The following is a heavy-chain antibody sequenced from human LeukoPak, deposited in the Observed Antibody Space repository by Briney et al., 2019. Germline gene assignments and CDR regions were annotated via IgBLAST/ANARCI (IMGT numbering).Heavy chain of an antibody. CDR2: ISITGTII. CDR1: GFTFSTYE. V-gene: IGHV3-48*03. J-gene: IGHJ4*02. Sequence: GGSLRLSCAASGFTFSTYEMNWVRQAPGKGLEWVSNISITGTIINYADSVKGRFTVPRDNAKNSLYPQMNSLRAEDTAVYYCARVGVSYYSDYWGQGTLVTVSS. D-gene: IGHD2-8*02. CDR3: ARVGVSYYSDY.